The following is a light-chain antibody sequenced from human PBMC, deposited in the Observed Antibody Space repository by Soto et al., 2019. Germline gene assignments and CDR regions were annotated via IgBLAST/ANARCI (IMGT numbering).Light chain of an antibody. V-gene: IGLV2-14*01. CDR2: DVS. CDR1: SSDVGGYNY. J-gene: IGLJ1*01. CDR3: TSYTSSSTCV. Sequence: QSVLTQPASVSGSPGQSITISCTGTSSDVGGYNYVSWYQQHPGKAPKLMIYDVSNRPSGVSNRFSGSKSGSTASLTISGLQAEDEADYYSTSYTSSSTCVFGTGTKDTDL.